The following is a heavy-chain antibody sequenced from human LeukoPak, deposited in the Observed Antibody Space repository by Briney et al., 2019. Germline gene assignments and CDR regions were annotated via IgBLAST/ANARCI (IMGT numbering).Heavy chain of an antibody. CDR3: ARDRGYYGSGSYFTPNYYYGMDV. Sequence: SQTLSLTCTVSGGSISSGGYYWSWIRQHPGKGLEWIGYIYYSGSTYYNPSLKSRVTISVDTSKNQFSLKLSSVTAADTAVYYCARDRGYYGSGSYFTPNYYYGMDVWGQGTTVTVS. V-gene: IGHV4-31*03. CDR1: GGSISSGGYY. CDR2: IYYSGST. J-gene: IGHJ6*02. D-gene: IGHD3-10*01.